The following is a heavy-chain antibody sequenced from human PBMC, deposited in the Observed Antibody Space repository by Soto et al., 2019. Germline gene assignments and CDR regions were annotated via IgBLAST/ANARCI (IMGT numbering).Heavy chain of an antibody. CDR1: GFTFSSYT. CDR3: ATLHRARGEPFDY. D-gene: IGHD3-16*01. V-gene: IGHV3-23*01. J-gene: IGHJ4*02. Sequence: EVQLLESGGGLVQPGGSLRLSCAASGFTFSSYTMSWVRQAPGKGLEWVSGISGSAGSTYYADSVKGRFTISRDNSKNTLYLQMNSVRAEDMPVYYCATLHRARGEPFDYWGQGTLVTVSS. CDR2: ISGSAGST.